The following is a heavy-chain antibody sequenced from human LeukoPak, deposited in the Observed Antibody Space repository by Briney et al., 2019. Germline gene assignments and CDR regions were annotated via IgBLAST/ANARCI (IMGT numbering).Heavy chain of an antibody. CDR1: GFSISSYY. CDR3: ARSRGSGSYWANWFDR. Sequence: SETLSLTCTVAGFSISSYYWSWVRQPPGKGLEWVGYIYYSGSTNYNPSLKSRVTISVDTSKTLFSLKLRSVPAADTAVYYYARSRGSGSYWANWFDRWGQGTLVTVSS. V-gene: IGHV4-59*01. J-gene: IGHJ5*02. CDR2: IYYSGST. D-gene: IGHD3-10*01.